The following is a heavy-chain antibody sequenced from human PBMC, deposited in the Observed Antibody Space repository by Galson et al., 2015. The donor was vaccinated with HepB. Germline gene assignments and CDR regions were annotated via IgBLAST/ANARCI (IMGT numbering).Heavy chain of an antibody. V-gene: IGHV5-10-1*01. D-gene: IGHD3-22*01. CDR3: AREHYYDSSDYGWGKVYYYTDV. Sequence: QSGAEVTKPGESLRISCKGSGYSFTNYWISWVRQMPGKGLEWMGRIDPSDSYTKYSPSFQGHVTISADKSISTAYLQWSSLKASDTAMYYCAREHYYDSSDYGWGKVYYYTDVWGQGTTVTVSS. CDR2: IDPSDSYT. J-gene: IGHJ6*02. CDR1: GYSFTNYW.